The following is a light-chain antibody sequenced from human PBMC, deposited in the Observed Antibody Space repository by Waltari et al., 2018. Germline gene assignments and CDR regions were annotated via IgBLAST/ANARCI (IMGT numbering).Light chain of an antibody. CDR3: QQYNNWPPWT. V-gene: IGKV3-15*01. CDR1: QSVSSN. CDR2: GAS. J-gene: IGKJ1*01. Sequence: EIVMTQSPATLSVSPGERATLSCRASQSVSSNLAWYQQKPDQAPRTLIYGASTRATGIPARFSGSGSGTEFTLTISSLQSEDFAVYYCQQYNNWPPWTFGQGTKVEIK.